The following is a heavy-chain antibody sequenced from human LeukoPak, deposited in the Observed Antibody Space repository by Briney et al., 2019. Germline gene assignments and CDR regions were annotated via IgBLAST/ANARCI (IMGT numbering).Heavy chain of an antibody. Sequence: ASVKVSCKASGGTFSSYAISWVRQAPGQGLEWMGGIIPIFGTANYAQKFRGRVSMTTDMSTSTVYMELSSLRSEDTAVYYCAREYSGGNFDYWGQGTLVTVSS. CDR1: GGTFSSYA. V-gene: IGHV1-69*05. CDR2: IIPIFGTA. J-gene: IGHJ4*01. D-gene: IGHD2-15*01. CDR3: AREYSGGNFDY.